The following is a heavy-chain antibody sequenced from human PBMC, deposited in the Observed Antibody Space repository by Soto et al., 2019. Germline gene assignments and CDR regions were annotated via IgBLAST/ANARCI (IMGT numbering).Heavy chain of an antibody. V-gene: IGHV3-30-3*01. D-gene: IGHD4-17*01. Sequence: PGGSLRLSCAASGFTFSSYAMHWVRQAPGKGLEWVAVISYDGSNKYYADSVKGRFTISRDNSKNTLYLQMNSLRAEDTAVYYCARSHRGTRPPGFDYWGQGTLVTVSS. CDR1: GFTFSSYA. J-gene: IGHJ4*02. CDR2: ISYDGSNK. CDR3: ARSHRGTRPPGFDY.